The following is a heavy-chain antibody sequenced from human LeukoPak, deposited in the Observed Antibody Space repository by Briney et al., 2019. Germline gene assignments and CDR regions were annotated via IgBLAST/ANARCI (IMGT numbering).Heavy chain of an antibody. CDR1: GGSFSGHY. CDR2: INHSGST. J-gene: IGHJ6*02. CDR3: ARGRDYRRYYGMDV. D-gene: IGHD4-4*01. V-gene: IGHV4-34*01. Sequence: PSETLSLTCAVYGGSFSGHYWSWIRQPPGKGLEWIGEINHSGSTNYNPSLKSRVTISVDTSKNQFSLKLSSVTAADTAVYYCARGRDYRRYYGMDVWGQGTTVTVSS.